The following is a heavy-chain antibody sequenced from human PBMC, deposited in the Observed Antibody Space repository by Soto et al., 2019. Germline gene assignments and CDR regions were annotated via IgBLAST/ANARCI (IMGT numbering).Heavy chain of an antibody. CDR3: AGGRNGAFYY. J-gene: IGHJ4*02. CDR2: TYYASKWNN. Sequence: SQTLSLTCAISGDSVSSNGVARNWIRQSPSRGLEWLGRTYYASKWNNNYSTSVKSRITINPDTSKNQFSLQLHFVTPEDTAVYYCAGGRNGAFYYRGQGSMVSVSS. CDR1: GDSVSSNGVA. V-gene: IGHV6-1*01. D-gene: IGHD2-8*01.